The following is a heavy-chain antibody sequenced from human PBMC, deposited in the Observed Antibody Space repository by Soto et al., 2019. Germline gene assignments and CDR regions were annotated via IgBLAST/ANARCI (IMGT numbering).Heavy chain of an antibody. Sequence: PGESLKISCKGPGHLLKTLWMGWVRQRPGKGLEWMGLIFTRDSETKTSPSFQGHVSFSVDNSINTVYLQWTSLKTTDTGIYFCARGYFDSGHGYDLWGQGTLVTVSS. CDR3: ARGYFDSGHGYDL. CDR2: IFTRDSET. V-gene: IGHV5-51*01. D-gene: IGHD3-10*01. J-gene: IGHJ5*02. CDR1: GHLLKTLW.